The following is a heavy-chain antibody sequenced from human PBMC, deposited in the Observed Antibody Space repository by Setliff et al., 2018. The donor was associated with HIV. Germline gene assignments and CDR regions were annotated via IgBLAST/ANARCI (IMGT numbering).Heavy chain of an antibody. V-gene: IGHV1-46*01. CDR2: IGPSGSST. CDR3: ARDHIAARSVDY. Sequence: ASVKVSCKASGYTFINYDIYWVRQTTGQGLEWMGLIGPSGSSTTYAQNFQGRVTMSRDTSTNTVYMELSSLRSEDTAVYYCARDHIAARSVDYWGQGTLVTVSS. D-gene: IGHD6-6*01. CDR1: GYTFINYD. J-gene: IGHJ4*02.